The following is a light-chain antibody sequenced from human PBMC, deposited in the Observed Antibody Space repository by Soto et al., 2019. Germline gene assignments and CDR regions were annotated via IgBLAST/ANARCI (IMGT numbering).Light chain of an antibody. J-gene: IGLJ1*01. CDR3: QVWDSTGDHRGV. CDR1: NIGSKS. V-gene: IGLV3-21*04. Sequence: SYELTQPPSVSVAPGKTASITCGGNNIGSKSVQWYQQKPGQAPVLVLYSDSDRPSGIPERFSGSNSGNTASLTISRVEAGDEADYYCQVWDSTGDHRGVFGTGTKVTVL. CDR2: SDS.